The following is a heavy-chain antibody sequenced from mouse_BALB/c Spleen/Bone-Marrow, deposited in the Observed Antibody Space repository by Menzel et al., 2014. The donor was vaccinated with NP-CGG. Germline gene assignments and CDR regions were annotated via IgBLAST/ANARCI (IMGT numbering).Heavy chain of an antibody. CDR1: GFDFSGFW. Sequence: EVNVVESGGGLVQPGRSLKISCAASGFDFSGFWMGWVRLAPGKGLEWIGEINSDSSTINYTPSLKDRFIISRDNAKNTLYLQMSKVRSEDTALYYCARLGYYGGFAYWGQGTLVTVSA. V-gene: IGHV4-1*02. CDR3: ARLGYYGGFAY. CDR2: INSDSSTI. J-gene: IGHJ3*01. D-gene: IGHD2-3*01.